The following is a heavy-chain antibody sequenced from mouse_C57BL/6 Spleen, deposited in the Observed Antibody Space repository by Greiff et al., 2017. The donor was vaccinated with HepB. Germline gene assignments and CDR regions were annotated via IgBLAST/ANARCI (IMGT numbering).Heavy chain of an antibody. V-gene: IGHV1-81*01. Sequence: VKLVESGAELARPGASVKLSCKASGYTFTSYGISWVKQRTGQGLEWIGEIYPRSGNTYYNEKFKGKATLTADKSSSTAYMELRSLTSEDSAVYFCARYDYGRRYFDYWGQGTTLTVSS. J-gene: IGHJ2*01. CDR2: IYPRSGNT. CDR3: ARYDYGRRYFDY. D-gene: IGHD1-1*01. CDR1: GYTFTSYG.